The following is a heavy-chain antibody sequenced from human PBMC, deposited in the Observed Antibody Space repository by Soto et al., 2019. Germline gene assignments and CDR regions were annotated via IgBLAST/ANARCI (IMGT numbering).Heavy chain of an antibody. CDR2: IWNDGINK. CDR3: ASVLRSFDWDYAFDI. V-gene: IGHV3-33*01. J-gene: IGHJ3*02. D-gene: IGHD3-9*01. CDR1: GFTFSTYG. Sequence: QVQLVESGGGVVQPGRSLRLSCAASGFTFSTYGMHWVRQAPGKGLEWVAVIWNDGINKYYADSVKGRFTISRDNSKNTLYLQMNSLRAEDTAVYYCASVLRSFDWDYAFDIWGQGAMVTVSS.